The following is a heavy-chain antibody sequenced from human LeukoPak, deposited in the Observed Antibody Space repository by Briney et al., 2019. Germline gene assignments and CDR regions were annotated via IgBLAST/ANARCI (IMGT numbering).Heavy chain of an antibody. V-gene: IGHV4-30-4*01. CDR2: IYYSGST. J-gene: IGHJ4*02. D-gene: IGHD4-17*01. CDR1: GGSISSGGYY. Sequence: SQTLSLTCTVSGGSISSGGYYWSWIRQPPGEGLEWIGYIYYSGSTYYHPSLKSRVTISLDTSKNQFSLKLSSVTAANTAVYYCARVTTVTTSFHFDYWGQGTLVTVSS. CDR3: ARVTTVTTSFHFDY.